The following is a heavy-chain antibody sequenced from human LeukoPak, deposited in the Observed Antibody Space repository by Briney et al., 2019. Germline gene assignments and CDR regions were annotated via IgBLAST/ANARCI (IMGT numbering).Heavy chain of an antibody. V-gene: IGHV3-9*01. CDR1: GFTFDDYA. CDR3: ARENYDFWSGYPHNWFDP. D-gene: IGHD3-3*01. J-gene: IGHJ5*02. CDR2: ISWNSGSI. Sequence: GGSLRLSCAASGFTFDDYAMHWVRQAPGKGLEWVSGISWNSGSIGYADSVKGRFTISRDNAKNSLYLQMNSLRAEDTAVYYCARENYDFWSGYPHNWFDPWGQGTLVTVSS.